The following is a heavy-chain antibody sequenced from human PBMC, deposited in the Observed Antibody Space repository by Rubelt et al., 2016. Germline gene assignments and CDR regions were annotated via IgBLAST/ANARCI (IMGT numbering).Heavy chain of an antibody. CDR2: ITVGGTTT. V-gene: IGHV3-23*01. CDR3: AKDILRYCSSTSCRNFDY. Sequence: GLEWVSVITVGGTTTYYADSVKGRFTISRDDYKNTLHLEMNSLRAEDTALYYCAKDILRYCSSTSCRNFDYWGQGTLVTVSS. J-gene: IGHJ4*02. D-gene: IGHD2-2*01.